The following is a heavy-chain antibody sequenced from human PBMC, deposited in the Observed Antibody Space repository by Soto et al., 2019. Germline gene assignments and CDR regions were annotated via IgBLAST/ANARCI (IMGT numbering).Heavy chain of an antibody. Sequence: GGSLRLSCAASGFTFRSYAMTWVRQAPGEGLEWVSVIYSSGSTYYADSVKGRFTISRDNSKNTLYLQMNSLRVEDTAVYYCAREKRYPYFAYWGQGTQVTVSS. V-gene: IGHV3-53*01. D-gene: IGHD1-20*01. CDR3: AREKRYPYFAY. CDR1: GFTFRSYA. CDR2: IYSSGST. J-gene: IGHJ4*02.